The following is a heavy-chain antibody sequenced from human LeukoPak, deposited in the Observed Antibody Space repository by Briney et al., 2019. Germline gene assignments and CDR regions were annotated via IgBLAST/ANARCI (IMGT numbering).Heavy chain of an antibody. J-gene: IGHJ4*02. V-gene: IGHV3-21*01. CDR3: AREPFWSGYYSNLHFDY. Sequence: GGSLRLSCAASEFTFSSYNMDWVRQAPGKGLEWVSSISSSSKYIYYADSVKGRFTISRDNAKNSLYLQMNSLRAEDTAVYYCAREPFWSGYYSNLHFDYWGQGTLVTVSS. D-gene: IGHD3-3*01. CDR2: ISSSSKYI. CDR1: EFTFSSYN.